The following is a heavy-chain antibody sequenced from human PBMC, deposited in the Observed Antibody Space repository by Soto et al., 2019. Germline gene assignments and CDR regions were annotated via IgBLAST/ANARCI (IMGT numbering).Heavy chain of an antibody. J-gene: IGHJ4*02. CDR3: ARGRTLRY. CDR2: ITHSGST. CDR1: GGSFSGYY. V-gene: IGHV4-34*02. Sequence: QVQLQQWGAGLLKPSETLSLTCAVYGGSFSGYYWSWIRQSPGKGLEWIGEITHSGSTNYNSSLKSRVTISVDTSKTQFSLKLSSVTAADTAVYYCARGRTLRYWGQGTLVTVSS.